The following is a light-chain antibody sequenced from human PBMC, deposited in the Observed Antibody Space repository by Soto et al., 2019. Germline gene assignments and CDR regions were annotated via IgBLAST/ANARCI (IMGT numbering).Light chain of an antibody. CDR1: SSDVGSYNL. CDR2: EGS. V-gene: IGLV2-23*01. Sequence: QSALTQPASVSGSPGQSITISCNATSSDVGSYNLVSWYQQHPGKAPKLMIYEGSKRPSGVSNRFSGSKSGNTASLTISGLQAEDEADYYCCSYAGSSTLVFGGGTKLTVL. CDR3: CSYAGSSTLV. J-gene: IGLJ2*01.